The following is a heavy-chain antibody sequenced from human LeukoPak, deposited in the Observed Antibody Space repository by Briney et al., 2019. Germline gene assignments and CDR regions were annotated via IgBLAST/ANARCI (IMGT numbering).Heavy chain of an antibody. D-gene: IGHD3-22*01. CDR1: VGSISSSSYY. Sequence: SETLSLTCTVPVGSISSSSYYGRWGRRPPGEGLEWIWSIYYSGSTYYNPSLKSRVTISVDTSKNTFSLKLSSVTAADTAVYYCARRNRRSSGYYDYWGQGTLVIVSS. V-gene: IGHV4-39*01. CDR3: ARRNRRSSGYYDY. J-gene: IGHJ4*02. CDR2: IYYSGST.